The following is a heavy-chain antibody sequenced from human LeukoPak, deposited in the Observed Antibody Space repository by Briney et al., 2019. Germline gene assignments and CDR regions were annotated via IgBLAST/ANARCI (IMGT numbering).Heavy chain of an antibody. Sequence: QPGGSLRLSCAGSGFTFSSYPMSWVRQAPAKGLQWVSAISGGGGSAYYADSVKGRFTISRDNSKGTLYLQMHSLRAEDTAIYYCAARPLMPPRFDYWGQGTLVTVSS. CDR3: AARPLMPPRFDY. V-gene: IGHV3-23*01. CDR1: GFTFSSYP. J-gene: IGHJ4*02. CDR2: ISGGGGSA. D-gene: IGHD2-2*01.